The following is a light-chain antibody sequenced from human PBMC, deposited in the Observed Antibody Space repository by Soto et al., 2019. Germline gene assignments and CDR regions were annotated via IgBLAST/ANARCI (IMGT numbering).Light chain of an antibody. CDR3: AAWDDGLNGWV. J-gene: IGLJ3*02. CDR1: SSSIGRNT. CDR2: NNH. V-gene: IGLV1-44*01. Sequence: QAVVTQPPSASGTPGQRVTISCSGSSSSIGRNTVTWYQQVPGTAPNLLISNNHRRPSGVPDRFSASKSGTSASLAISGLRSEDETDYYCAAWDDGLNGWVFGGGTKLTVL.